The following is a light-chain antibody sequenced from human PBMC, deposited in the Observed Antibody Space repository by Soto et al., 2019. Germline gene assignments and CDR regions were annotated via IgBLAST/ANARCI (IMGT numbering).Light chain of an antibody. CDR2: KAA. J-gene: IGKJ1*01. CDR3: QHYNSFSRT. CDR1: DNIVHW. Sequence: DIQMTQSPSTLSASVGDRVAITCRASDNIVHWVAWYQQKPGKAPKLLIYKAANLAAEVPSRFAGSGSGTDFTLTITRLKPDDFATYYCQHYNSFSRTFGQGTKVEV. V-gene: IGKV1-5*03.